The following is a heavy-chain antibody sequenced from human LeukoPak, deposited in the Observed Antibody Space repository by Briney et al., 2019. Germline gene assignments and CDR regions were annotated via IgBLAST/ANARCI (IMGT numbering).Heavy chain of an antibody. D-gene: IGHD1-14*01. CDR1: GFTFSNAW. CDR2: IKSKTDGGTT. CDR3: TTRNPYRATPFDY. V-gene: IGHV3-15*01. Sequence: GGSLRLSCAASGFTFSNAWMSWVRQAPGKGLEWVGRIKSKTDGGTTDYAAPVKGRFTISRDDSKNTLYLQMNSLKTEDTALYYCTTRNPYRATPFDYWGQGTLVTVSS. J-gene: IGHJ4*02.